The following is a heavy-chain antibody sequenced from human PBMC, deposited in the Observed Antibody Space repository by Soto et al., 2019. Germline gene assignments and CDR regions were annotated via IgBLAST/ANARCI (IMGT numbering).Heavy chain of an antibody. CDR3: AGAKYYSSPWDFDY. V-gene: IGHV3-48*01. CDR1: GFTFSSYS. CDR2: ISSSSSTI. J-gene: IGHJ4*02. Sequence: GGSLRLSCAASGFTFSSYSMNWVRQAPGKGLEWVSYISSSSSTIYYADSVKGRFTISRDNAKNSLYLQMNSLRAEDTAVYYCAGAKYYSSPWDFDYWGQGTLVTVSS. D-gene: IGHD3-10*01.